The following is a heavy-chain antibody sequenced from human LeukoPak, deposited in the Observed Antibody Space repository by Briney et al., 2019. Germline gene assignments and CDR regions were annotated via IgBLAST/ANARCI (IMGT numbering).Heavy chain of an antibody. CDR3: ARDDHTAAAA. CDR1: GFTFSSYA. Sequence: GGSLRLSCAASGFTFSSYAMSWVRQAPGKGLEWVANIKQDGSEKYYVDSVKGRFTISRDNAKSSLYLQMNSLRAEDTAVYYCARDDHTAAAAWGQGTLVTVSS. D-gene: IGHD6-13*01. CDR2: IKQDGSEK. V-gene: IGHV3-7*01. J-gene: IGHJ4*02.